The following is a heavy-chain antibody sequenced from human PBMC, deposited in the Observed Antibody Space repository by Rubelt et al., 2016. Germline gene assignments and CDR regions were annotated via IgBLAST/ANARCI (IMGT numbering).Heavy chain of an antibody. CDR3: ARESFTVVDGVYYYYGMDV. CDR1: EFIFSTYD. CDR2: IGTAGDT. Sequence: GGSLRLSCAASEFIFSTYDMHWVRQTTGKRLEWVSSIGTAGDTHYADSVKGRVTISRENAKNSLYLQMNTLGPGYTAVYYCARESFTVVDGVYYYYGMDVWGQGTTVTVSS. D-gene: IGHD4-23*01. V-gene: IGHV3-13*01. J-gene: IGHJ6*02.